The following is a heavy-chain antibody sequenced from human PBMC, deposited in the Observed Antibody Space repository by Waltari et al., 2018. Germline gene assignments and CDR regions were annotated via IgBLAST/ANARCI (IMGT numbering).Heavy chain of an antibody. CDR1: GCIFNTYS. Sequence: EVQVLESGGGLVQPGGSMELTCAAAGCIFNTYSINWVRQGPGKGLEWVSGINGYGDKTYYADSVKGRFTLSRDNSRNTLSLQMNSLRAEDTAVYYCAKAHFYDTSGYIEHWGQGTLVTVSS. V-gene: IGHV3-23*01. D-gene: IGHD3-22*01. CDR2: INGYGDKT. CDR3: AKAHFYDTSGYIEH. J-gene: IGHJ5*02.